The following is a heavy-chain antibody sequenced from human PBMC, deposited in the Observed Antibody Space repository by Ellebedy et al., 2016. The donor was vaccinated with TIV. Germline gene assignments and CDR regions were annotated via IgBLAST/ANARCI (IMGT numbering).Heavy chain of an antibody. CDR1: GYTFINYG. CDR2: FSGYNGNT. Sequence: AASVKVSCKAPGYTFINYGISWVRQAPPKGLEWMGWFSGYNGNTYSAQRLQGRVTMTTDTSTSTANMELRSLRSDDTAVYYCASFVDGDDEEYWGQGALVTVSS. CDR3: ASFVDGDDEEY. D-gene: IGHD2-21*02. J-gene: IGHJ4*02. V-gene: IGHV1-18*04.